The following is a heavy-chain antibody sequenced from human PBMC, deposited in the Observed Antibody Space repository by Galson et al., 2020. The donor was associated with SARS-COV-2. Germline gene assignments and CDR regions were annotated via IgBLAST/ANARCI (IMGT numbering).Heavy chain of an antibody. J-gene: IGHJ6*02. D-gene: IGHD5-12*01. CDR1: GFSLSTSGMC. Sequence: SGPTLVKPKQTLKLTCTFSGFSLSTSGMCVSWIRQHPGKALEWLALIDWDDDKYYRKSLTTRLTISKDTSKNQVVLTMTNMDPVDTATYYCARIKVEMATIGSYYYYGMDVWGQGTTVTVSS. CDR2: IDWDDDK. CDR3: ARIKVEMATIGSYYYYGMDV. V-gene: IGHV2-70*01.